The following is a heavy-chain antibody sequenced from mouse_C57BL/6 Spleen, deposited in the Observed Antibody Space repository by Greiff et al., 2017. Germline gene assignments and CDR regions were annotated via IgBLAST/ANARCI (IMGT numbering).Heavy chain of an antibody. CDR2: IKPNNGGT. CDR1: GYTFTAYN. D-gene: IGHD2-1*01. J-gene: IGHJ1*03. Sequence: VQLQQSGPELVKPGASVKMSCKASGYTFTAYNMHWVKQSHGKSLEWIGYIKPNNGGTSYNQKFKGKATLTVIKSSSTAYMELRSLTSEDSAVYYCARGGNYEYFDVWGTGTTVTVSS. CDR3: ARGGNYEYFDV. V-gene: IGHV1-22*01.